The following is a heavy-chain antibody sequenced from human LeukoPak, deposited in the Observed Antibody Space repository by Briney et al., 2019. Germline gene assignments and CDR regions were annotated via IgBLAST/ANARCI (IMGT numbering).Heavy chain of an antibody. D-gene: IGHD3-22*01. Sequence: SETLSLTCAVYSGSFSGYYWSWIRQPPGKGLEWIGEINHSGSTNYNPSLKSRVTISVDTSKNQFSLKLSSVTAADTAVYYCARSDSSGYYPNAFDIWGQGTMVTVSS. V-gene: IGHV4-34*01. CDR3: ARSDSSGYYPNAFDI. CDR1: SGSFSGYY. CDR2: INHSGST. J-gene: IGHJ3*02.